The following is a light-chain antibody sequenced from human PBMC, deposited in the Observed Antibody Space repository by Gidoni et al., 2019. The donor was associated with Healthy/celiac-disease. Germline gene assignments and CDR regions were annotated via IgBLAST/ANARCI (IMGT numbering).Light chain of an antibody. V-gene: IGKV1-5*03. CDR1: QSISSW. CDR2: KAS. Sequence: DIQMTQSPSPLSASVGDRVTITCRASQSISSWLAWYQQKPGKAPKLLIYKASSLESGVPSRFSGSGSGTEFTLTISSLQPDDFASYYCQQYNSYWTFXXXTKVEIK. J-gene: IGKJ1*01. CDR3: QQYNSYWT.